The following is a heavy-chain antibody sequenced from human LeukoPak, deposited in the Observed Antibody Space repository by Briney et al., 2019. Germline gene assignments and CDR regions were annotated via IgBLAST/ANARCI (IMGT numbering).Heavy chain of an antibody. CDR3: ARAQSAFTATTNVGQNYYYYGMDV. D-gene: IGHD5-18*01. CDR2: IIPILGIA. V-gene: IGHV1-69*04. J-gene: IGHJ6*02. Sequence: ASVKVSCKASGGTFSSYAISWVRQAPRQGLEWMGRIIPILGIANYAQKFQGRVTITADKSTSTAYMELSSLRSEDTAVYYCARAQSAFTATTNVGQNYYYYGMDVWGQGTTVTVSS. CDR1: GGTFSSYA.